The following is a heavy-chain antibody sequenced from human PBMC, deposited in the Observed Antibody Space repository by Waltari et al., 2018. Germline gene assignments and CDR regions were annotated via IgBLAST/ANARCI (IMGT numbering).Heavy chain of an antibody. CDR3: ASFSSGWYPHDAFDI. Sequence: QVQLVQSGAEVKKPGSSVKVSCKASGGTFSSYAISWVRQAPGQGLEWMGRIIPIVGTANYAQKFQGRVTITADKSTSTAYMELSSLRSEDTAVYYCASFSSGWYPHDAFDIWGQGTMVTVSS. CDR1: GGTFSSYA. V-gene: IGHV1-69*08. J-gene: IGHJ3*02. CDR2: IIPIVGTA. D-gene: IGHD6-19*01.